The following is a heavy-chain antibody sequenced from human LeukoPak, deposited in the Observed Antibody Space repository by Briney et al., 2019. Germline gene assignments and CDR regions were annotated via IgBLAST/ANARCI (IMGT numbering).Heavy chain of an antibody. CDR2: FDPEDGET. CDR3: ATNFLVATIWGLNY. J-gene: IGHJ4*02. D-gene: IGHD5-12*01. Sequence: ASVKVSCKVSGYTLTELSMHWVRQAPGKGLEWMGGFDPEDGETIYAQKFQGRVTMTEDTSTDTAYMELSSLRSEDTAVYYCATNFLVATIWGLNYWGQGTLVTVSS. CDR1: GYTLTELS. V-gene: IGHV1-24*01.